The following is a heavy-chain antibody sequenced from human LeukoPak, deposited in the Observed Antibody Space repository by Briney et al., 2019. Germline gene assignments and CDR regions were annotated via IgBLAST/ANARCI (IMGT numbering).Heavy chain of an antibody. CDR1: GYTFTGYY. V-gene: IGHV1-2*02. Sequence: ASVKVSCKASGYTFTGYYTHWVRQAPGQGLEWMGWINPNSGGTNYAQKFQGRVTMTRDTSISTAYMELSRLRSDDTAVYYCARGGGPFGEFGFDYWGQGTLVTVSS. CDR2: INPNSGGT. J-gene: IGHJ4*02. D-gene: IGHD3-10*01. CDR3: ARGGGPFGEFGFDY.